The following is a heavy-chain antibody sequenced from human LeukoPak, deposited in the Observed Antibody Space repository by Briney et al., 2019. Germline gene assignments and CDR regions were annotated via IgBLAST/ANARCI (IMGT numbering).Heavy chain of an antibody. J-gene: IGHJ3*02. CDR2: IIPIYGRA. CDR1: GGTFSSYD. CDR3: AGFFYDNSNDAFDI. V-gene: IGHV1-69*13. Sequence: SVKVSCKASGGTFSSYDFTFTSYAISWVRQAPGQGLEWMGGIIPIYGRANYAQKFQGRVTITADESTRTVTMQLSSLRSEDTAVYYCAGFFYDNSNDAFDIWGQGTVVTVS. D-gene: IGHD3-22*01.